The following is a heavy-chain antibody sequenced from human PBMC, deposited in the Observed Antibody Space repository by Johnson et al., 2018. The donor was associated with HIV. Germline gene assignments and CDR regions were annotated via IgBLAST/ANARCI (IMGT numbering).Heavy chain of an antibody. CDR3: ATLEYSSSPGGYGAFDI. V-gene: IGHV3-33*08. J-gene: IGHJ3*02. CDR1: GFTFSSYG. D-gene: IGHD6-6*01. CDR2: IWYDGSNK. Sequence: QVQLVESGGHVVQPGRSLRLSCAASGFTFSSYGMHWVRQAPGKGLEWVAVIWYDGSNKYSGDSVKGRFTISRDNFKNTLYLQMNSLRAEDTAVYYCATLEYSSSPGGYGAFDIWGQGTMVTVSS.